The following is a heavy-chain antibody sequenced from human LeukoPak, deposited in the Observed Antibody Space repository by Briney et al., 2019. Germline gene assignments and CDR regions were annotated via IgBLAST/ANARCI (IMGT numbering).Heavy chain of an antibody. CDR2: IYYSGST. CDR1: GGSISSHY. D-gene: IGHD6-25*01. J-gene: IGHJ3*02. CDR3: ASAASAAPPAFDI. V-gene: IGHV4-59*11. Sequence: SETLSLTCTVSGGSISSHYWSWIRQPPGKGLEWIGYIYYSGSTNYNPSLKSRVTISVDTSKNQFSLKLSSVTAADTAVYYCASAASAAPPAFDIWGQGTMVTVSS.